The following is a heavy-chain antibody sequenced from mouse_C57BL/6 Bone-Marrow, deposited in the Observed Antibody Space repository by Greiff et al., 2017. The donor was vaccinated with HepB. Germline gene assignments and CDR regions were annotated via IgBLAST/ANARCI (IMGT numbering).Heavy chain of an antibody. CDR2: ISDGGSYT. J-gene: IGHJ2*01. CDR3: AREGYYGPDY. V-gene: IGHV5-4*01. CDR1: GFTFSSYA. Sequence: EVKLVESGGGLVKPGGSLKLSCAASGFTFSSYAMSWVRQTPEKRLEWVATISDGGSYTYYPDNVKGRFTISRDNAKNNLYLQMSHLKSEVTAMYYCAREGYYGPDYWGQGTTLTVSS. D-gene: IGHD1-1*01.